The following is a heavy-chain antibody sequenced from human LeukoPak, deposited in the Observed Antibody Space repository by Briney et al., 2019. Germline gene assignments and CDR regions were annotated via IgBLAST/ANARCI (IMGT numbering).Heavy chain of an antibody. J-gene: IGHJ5*02. V-gene: IGHV3-15*01. CDR3: TTPLTPVTPLPFDP. Sequence: GGSLRLSCAASGITFINAWMNWVRQAPGKGLEWVGRIKGRSDGGTTDYATPVKGRFTISRDGPKATVYLQMDSLKIEDTAVYSCTTPLTPVTPLPFDPGGQGPLVTVSS. D-gene: IGHD4-17*01. CDR1: GITFINAW. CDR2: IKGRSDGGTT.